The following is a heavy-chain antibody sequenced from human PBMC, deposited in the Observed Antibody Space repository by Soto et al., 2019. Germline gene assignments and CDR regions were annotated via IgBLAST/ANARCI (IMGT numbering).Heavy chain of an antibody. V-gene: IGHV4-34*01. CDR2: VNDSGST. J-gene: IGHJ4*02. Sequence: QVQLQQWGAGLLKPSETLSRTCAVYGGYFSGYYWRWIRQPPGKGLEWIGEVNDSGSTNYNPSLKSRVTISVDTSKNQFSLKLSSVTAADTALYYCARGTEVAADYFYYWGQGTLVTVAA. D-gene: IGHD6-19*01. CDR1: GGYFSGYY. CDR3: ARGTEVAADYFYY.